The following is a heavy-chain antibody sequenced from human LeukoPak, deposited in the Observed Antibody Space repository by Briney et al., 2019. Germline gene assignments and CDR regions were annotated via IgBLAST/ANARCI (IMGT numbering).Heavy chain of an antibody. D-gene: IGHD2-2*01. CDR1: GFTFSSYS. CDR2: ISSSSSYI. V-gene: IGHV3-21*01. J-gene: IGHJ6*02. Sequence: GGSLRLSCAASGFTFSSYSMNWVRQALGKGLEWVSSISSSSSYIYYADSVKGRFTISRDNAKNSLYLQMNSLRAEDTAVYYCARDTEGYCSSTSCYAGYYYGMDVWGQGTTVTVSS. CDR3: ARDTEGYCSSTSCYAGYYYGMDV.